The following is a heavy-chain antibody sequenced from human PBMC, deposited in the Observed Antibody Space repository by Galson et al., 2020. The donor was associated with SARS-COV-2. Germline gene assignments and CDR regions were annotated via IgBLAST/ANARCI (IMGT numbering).Heavy chain of an antibody. CDR1: GFTFSSYG. CDR3: ASGYCSGGSCCSQDWYFDL. J-gene: IGHJ2*01. V-gene: IGHV3-30*03. CDR2: ISYDGSNK. Sequence: GESLKISCAASGFTFSSYGMHWVRQAPGKGLEWVAVISYDGSNKYYADSVKARFTISRDNSKNTLYLQMNSLRAEDTAVYYCASGYCSGGSCCSQDWYFDLWGRGTLVTVSS. D-gene: IGHD2-15*01.